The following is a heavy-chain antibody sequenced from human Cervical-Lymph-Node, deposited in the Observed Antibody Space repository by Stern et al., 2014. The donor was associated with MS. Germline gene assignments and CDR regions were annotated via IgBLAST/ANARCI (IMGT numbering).Heavy chain of an antibody. CDR1: GYTFTGYY. J-gene: IGHJ4*02. V-gene: IGHV1-2*06. Sequence: VQLVQSGAEVKKPWASVKVSCKASGYTFTGYYMHWVRQAPGQGLEWMGRINPNSGGTNYAQKFQGRVHMTTDKSTRKDYMVRSRSRSDDTAVYFCAREAAMAVAGTGVDYWGQGTLVTVSS. CDR3: AREAAMAVAGTGVDY. CDR2: INPNSGGT. D-gene: IGHD6-19*01.